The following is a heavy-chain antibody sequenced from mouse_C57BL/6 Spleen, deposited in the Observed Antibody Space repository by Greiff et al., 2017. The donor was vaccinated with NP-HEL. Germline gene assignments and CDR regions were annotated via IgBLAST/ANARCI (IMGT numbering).Heavy chain of an antibody. CDR2: IYPRSGNT. CDR1: GYTFTSYG. V-gene: IGHV1-81*01. Sequence: QVQLKQSGAELARPGASVKLSCKASGYTFTSYGISWVKQRTGQGLEWIGEIYPRSGNTYYNEKFKGKATLTADKSSSTAYMELRSLTSEDAAVYFCAKERGGRAYWGQGTLVTVAA. CDR3: AKERGGRAY. J-gene: IGHJ3*01.